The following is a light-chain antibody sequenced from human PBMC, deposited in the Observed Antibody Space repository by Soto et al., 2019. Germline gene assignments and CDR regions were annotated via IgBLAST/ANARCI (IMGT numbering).Light chain of an antibody. V-gene: IGKV3-20*01. CDR2: GAS. J-gene: IGKJ1*01. CDR3: QHYGSSLWT. CDR1: QSVSSDY. Sequence: EIVLTQSPGTLSLSPGERATLSCRSSQSVSSDYLAWYQQKPGQAPRLLIYGASSRATGVPDRFGGSGSGTDFTLTISRLEPEDFALYFCQHYGSSLWTFGQGTKV.